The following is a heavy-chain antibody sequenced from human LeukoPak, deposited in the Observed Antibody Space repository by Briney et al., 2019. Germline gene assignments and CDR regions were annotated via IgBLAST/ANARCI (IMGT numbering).Heavy chain of an antibody. J-gene: IGHJ3*02. D-gene: IGHD3-22*01. Sequence: GESLKISCKGSGYSFTSYWIGWVRQMPGKGLEWMAIIHPGDSDTRYSPSFQGQVTISADKSISTAYLQWSSLKASDTAMYYCARLEEYYDSKIDIWGQGTVVTVSS. CDR1: GYSFTSYW. CDR3: ARLEEYYDSKIDI. V-gene: IGHV5-51*01. CDR2: IHPGDSDT.